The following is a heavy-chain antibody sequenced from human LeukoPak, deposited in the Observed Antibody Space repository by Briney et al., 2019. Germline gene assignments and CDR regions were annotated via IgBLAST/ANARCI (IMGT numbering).Heavy chain of an antibody. V-gene: IGHV1-18*01. J-gene: IGHJ5*02. D-gene: IGHD4-11*01. CDR3: ARDLYRDSLPVSWFDP. CDR2: ISDYNGNT. Sequence: ASVKVSCKASGYTFTSYGISWVRRVPGQGLEWMGWISDYNGNTNYAQKLQGRVTMTTDTSTSTAYMELRSLRSDDTAVYYCARDLYRDSLPVSWFDPWGQGTLVTVSS. CDR1: GYTFTSYG.